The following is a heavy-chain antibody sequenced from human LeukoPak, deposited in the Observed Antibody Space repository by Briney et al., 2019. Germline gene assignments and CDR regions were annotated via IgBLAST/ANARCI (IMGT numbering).Heavy chain of an antibody. J-gene: IGHJ4*02. Sequence: GPLRLSCTASGFTFGDYAMSWVRQAPGKGLEWVGFIRSKAYGGTTEYAASVKGRFTISRDDSKSIAYLQMNSLKTEDTAVYYCTRTRKISDYWGQGTLVTVSS. V-gene: IGHV3-49*04. CDR2: IRSKAYGGTT. CDR3: TRTRKISDY. CDR1: GFTFGDYA. D-gene: IGHD1-14*01.